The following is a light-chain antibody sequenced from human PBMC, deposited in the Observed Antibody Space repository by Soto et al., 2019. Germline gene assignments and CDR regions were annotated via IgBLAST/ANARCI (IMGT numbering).Light chain of an antibody. CDR2: GDN. CDR1: YSNIGAPYD. V-gene: IGLV1-40*01. Sequence: QSVLTQPPSVSAAPGQKVTISCSGSYSNIGAPYDVHWYQHLPGTAPKLLIYGDNNRPSGVPDRFSGSKSGTSASLAITRLQAEDEADYYCQSYDISLHNYVFGTGTKV. J-gene: IGLJ1*01. CDR3: QSYDISLHNYV.